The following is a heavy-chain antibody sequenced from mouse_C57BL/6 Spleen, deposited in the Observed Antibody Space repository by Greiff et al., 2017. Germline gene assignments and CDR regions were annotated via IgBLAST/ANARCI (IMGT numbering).Heavy chain of an antibody. Sequence: QVHVKQPGAELMKPGASVKLSCKATGYTFTGYWIAWVKQRPGHGLEWIGEILPGSGSTNYNEKFKGKATFTADTSSNTAYMQLSSLTTEDSAIYYCAKSPIYYGNYYYAMEGWGQGATVTVA. V-gene: IGHV1-9*01. CDR3: AKSPIYYGNYYYAMEG. CDR1: GYTFTGYW. D-gene: IGHD2-1*01. J-gene: IGHJ4*01. CDR2: ILPGSGST.